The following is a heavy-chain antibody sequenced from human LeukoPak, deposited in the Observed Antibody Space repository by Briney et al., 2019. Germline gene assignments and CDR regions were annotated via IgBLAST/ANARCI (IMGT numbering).Heavy chain of an antibody. CDR1: GYTFTGYY. Sequence: ASVKVSCKASGYTFTGYYMHWVRQAPGQGLEWMGWINPTIGGTNYAQKFQGRVTMTRDTSISTAYMELSRLRSDDEAVYYCARGGQYVLHYDSSGYPPRGHWGQGTLVTVSS. CDR2: INPTIGGT. J-gene: IGHJ4*02. CDR3: ARGGQYVLHYDSSGYPPRGH. V-gene: IGHV1-2*02. D-gene: IGHD3-22*01.